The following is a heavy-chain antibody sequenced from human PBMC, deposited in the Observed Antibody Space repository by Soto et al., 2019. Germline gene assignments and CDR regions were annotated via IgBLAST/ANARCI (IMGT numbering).Heavy chain of an antibody. V-gene: IGHV3-23*01. J-gene: IGHJ4*02. Sequence: GWSLRLSCAASGFTFTNYAMTWVRQAPGKGLEWVSISSGSGSGGSTNYADSVKGRFTISRDNSKNTLYLQMNSLRVEDTAVYYCAKDRDDYRNYVFDYWGQVTLATVS. CDR1: GFTFTNYA. CDR3: AKDRDDYRNYVFDY. D-gene: IGHD4-4*01. CDR2: SSGSGSGGST.